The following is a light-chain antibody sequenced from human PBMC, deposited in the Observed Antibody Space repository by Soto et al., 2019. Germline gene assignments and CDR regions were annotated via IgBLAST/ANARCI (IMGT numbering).Light chain of an antibody. CDR2: AAS. CDR3: QQRYSTPPIN. J-gene: IGKJ5*01. CDR1: QSISNY. Sequence: DIQRTSSQSSLSASVVYRFTITSLASQSISNYLNWYQQKPGKAPKLLIYAASSLQSGVPSRFSGSGSGTDFTLTIRSLQPEDFATYYCQQRYSTPPINCGQGKRRAIK. V-gene: IGKV1-39*01.